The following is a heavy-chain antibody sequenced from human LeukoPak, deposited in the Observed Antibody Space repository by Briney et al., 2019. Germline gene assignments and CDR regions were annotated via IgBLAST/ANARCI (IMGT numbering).Heavy chain of an antibody. CDR2: INPNRGGT. CDR1: GYTFTGYY. V-gene: IGHV1-2*02. D-gene: IGHD3-22*01. J-gene: IGHJ4*02. CDR3: AREAAGYYDSSAYLFD. Sequence: ASVKVSCKASGYTFTGYYMHWVRQAPGQGLEWMGWINPNRGGTNYAQKFQGRVTMTRDTSISTVYMEPSRLRSDDTAVYYCAREAAGYYDSSAYLFDWGQGTLVTVSS.